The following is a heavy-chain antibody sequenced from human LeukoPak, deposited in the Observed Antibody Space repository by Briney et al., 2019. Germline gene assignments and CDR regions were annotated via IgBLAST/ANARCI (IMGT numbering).Heavy chain of an antibody. CDR2: ISGSGGST. D-gene: IGHD3-3*02. CDR1: GFTFSSYA. J-gene: IGHJ4*02. Sequence: SGGSLRLSCAASGFTFSSYAMSWVRQAPGKGLEWVPAISGSGGSTYYADSVKGRFTISRDNSKNTLYLQMNSLRAEDTAVYYCAKLAAGRREKYYFDYWGQGTLVAVSS. CDR3: AKLAAGRREKYYFDY. V-gene: IGHV3-23*01.